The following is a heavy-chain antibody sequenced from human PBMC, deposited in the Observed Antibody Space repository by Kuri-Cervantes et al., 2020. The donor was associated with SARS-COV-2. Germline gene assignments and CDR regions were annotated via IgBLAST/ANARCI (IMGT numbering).Heavy chain of an antibody. D-gene: IGHD2-2*01. CDR2: ISYDGSNK. Sequence: LSLTCTVSGGSISSGGYYWSWVRQAPGKGLEWVAVISYDGSNKYYADSVKGRFTISRDNSKNTLYLQMNSLRAEDTAVYYCAREGLGYCSSTSCYGRGYYFDYWGQGTLVTVSS. CDR1: GGSISSGG. J-gene: IGHJ4*02. V-gene: IGHV3-30-3*01. CDR3: AREGLGYCSSTSCYGRGYYFDY.